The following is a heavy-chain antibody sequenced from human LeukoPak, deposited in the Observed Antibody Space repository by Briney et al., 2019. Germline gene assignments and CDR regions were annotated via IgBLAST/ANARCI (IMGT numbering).Heavy chain of an antibody. CDR1: GYTFTGYY. CDR2: INPNSGGT. Sequence: GASVKVSCKASGYTFTGYYMHWVRQAPGQGLEWMGWINPNSGGTNYAQKFQGWVTMTRDTSISTAYMELSRLRSDDTAVYYCARALMRRDGYSPFAFDIWGQGTMVTVSS. CDR3: ARALMRRDGYSPFAFDI. D-gene: IGHD5-24*01. J-gene: IGHJ3*02. V-gene: IGHV1-2*04.